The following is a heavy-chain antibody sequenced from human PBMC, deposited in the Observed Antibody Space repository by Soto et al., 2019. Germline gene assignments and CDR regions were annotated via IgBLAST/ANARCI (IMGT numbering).Heavy chain of an antibody. D-gene: IGHD3-3*01. V-gene: IGHV4-34*01. J-gene: IGHJ6*02. Sequence: QVQLQQWGAGLLKPSETLSLTCAVYGGSFSGYYWSWIRQPPGKGLEWIGEINHSGSTNYNPSLKSRVTISVDTSKNQFSLKLSSVTAADTAVYYCARGYITLFGVVIPTYYGMDVWGQGTTVTVSS. CDR3: ARGYITLFGVVIPTYYGMDV. CDR2: INHSGST. CDR1: GGSFSGYY.